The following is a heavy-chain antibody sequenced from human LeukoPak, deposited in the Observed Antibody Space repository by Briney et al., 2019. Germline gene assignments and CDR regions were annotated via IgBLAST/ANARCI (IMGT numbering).Heavy chain of an antibody. Sequence: PGGSLRLSCAASGFTFSSCAMHWVRQAPGKGLEWVAVISYDGSNKYYADSVKGRFTISRDNSKNTLYLQMNSLRAEDTAVYYCASGRGTRVFDYWGQGTLVTVSS. CDR1: GFTFSSCA. J-gene: IGHJ4*02. D-gene: IGHD3-16*01. CDR2: ISYDGSNK. CDR3: ASGRGTRVFDY. V-gene: IGHV3-30-3*01.